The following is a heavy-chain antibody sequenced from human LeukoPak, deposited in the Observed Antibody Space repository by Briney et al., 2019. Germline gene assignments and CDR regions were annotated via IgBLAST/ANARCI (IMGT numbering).Heavy chain of an antibody. CDR3: ARGRGYYYDSSGYGNWFDP. Sequence: SETLSLTCTVSGGSISSSSYYWGWIRQPPGKGLEWIGSIYYSGSTYYNPSLKSRVTISVDTSKNQFSLKLSSVTAADTAVYYCARGRGYYYDSSGYGNWFDPWGQGTLVTVSS. D-gene: IGHD3-22*01. CDR2: IYYSGST. V-gene: IGHV4-39*07. J-gene: IGHJ5*02. CDR1: GGSISSSSYY.